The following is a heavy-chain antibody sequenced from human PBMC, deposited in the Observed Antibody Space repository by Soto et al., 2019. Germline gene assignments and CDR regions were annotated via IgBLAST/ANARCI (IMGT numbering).Heavy chain of an antibody. Sequence: PSETLSLTCTVSGGSISSYYWSWIRQPPGKGLEWIGYIYYSGSTNYNPSLKSRVTISVDTSKNQFSLKLSSVTAADTAVYYCARLPEYYDSWSGSRPYYMDVWGKGTTVTVSS. CDR3: ARLPEYYDSWSGSRPYYMDV. CDR2: IYYSGST. CDR1: GGSISSYY. V-gene: IGHV4-59*08. D-gene: IGHD3-3*01. J-gene: IGHJ6*03.